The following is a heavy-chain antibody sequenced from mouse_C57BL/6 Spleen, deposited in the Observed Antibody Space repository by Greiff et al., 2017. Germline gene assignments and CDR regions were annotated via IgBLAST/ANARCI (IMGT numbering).Heavy chain of an antibody. J-gene: IGHJ1*03. V-gene: IGHV1-61*01. Sequence: QVQLQQPGAELVRPGSSVKLSCKASGYTFTSYWMDWVKQRPGQGLEWIGNIYPSDSETHYNQKFKDKATLTVDKSSSTAYMQLSSLTSEDSAVYYCARWGGISYWYFDVWGTGTTVTVSS. CDR1: GYTFTSYW. CDR2: IYPSDSET. CDR3: ARWGGISYWYFDV. D-gene: IGHD1-1*02.